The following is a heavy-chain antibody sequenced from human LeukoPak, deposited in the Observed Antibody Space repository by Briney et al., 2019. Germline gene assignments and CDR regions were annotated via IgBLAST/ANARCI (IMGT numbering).Heavy chain of an antibody. CDR3: ARVGGHNYPSGPSGSYYTSPHDY. CDR1: GFTFSSYC. Sequence: AGSLSLYCAASGFTFSSYCLHWVRQAQGQGRVWVLGINSDGRSTRYADSVKGRLTRSRANGRNTLDVQMNGLRAEDTAIYYCARVGGHNYPSGPSGSYYTSPHDYWGQGSLVTVSS. CDR2: INSDGRST. J-gene: IGHJ4*02. V-gene: IGHV3-74*01. D-gene: IGHD3-10*01.